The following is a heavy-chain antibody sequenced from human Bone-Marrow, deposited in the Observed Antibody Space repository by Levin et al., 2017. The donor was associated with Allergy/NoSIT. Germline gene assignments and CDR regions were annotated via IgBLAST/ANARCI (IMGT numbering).Heavy chain of an antibody. CDR1: GFTFSSYA. Sequence: GESLKISCAASGFTFSSYAMSWVRQAPGKGLEWVSSISGSGTITHYAESVKGRFTISRDISKYMLHLQMNSLRAEDTARSFCAKEGLAVAGYYFDSWGQGTLVTVSS. CDR2: ISGSGTIT. J-gene: IGHJ4*02. V-gene: IGHV3-23*01. CDR3: AKEGLAVAGYYFDS. D-gene: IGHD6-19*01.